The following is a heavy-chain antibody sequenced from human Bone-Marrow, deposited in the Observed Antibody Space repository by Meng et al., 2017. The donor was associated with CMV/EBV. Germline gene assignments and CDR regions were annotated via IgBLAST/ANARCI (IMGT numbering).Heavy chain of an antibody. J-gene: IGHJ4*02. V-gene: IGHV4-39*07. CDR2: SYYSGST. CDR3: ARGRGSSGGYAEDY. CDR1: GGSISSSSYY. Sequence: EPLSLTCTVSGGSISSSSYYWGCIRQPPGKGLEWIGSSYYSGSTYYNPSLKSRVTISVDTSKNQFSLKLSSVTAADTAVYYCARGRGSSGGYAEDYWGQGTLVTVSS. D-gene: IGHD6-19*01.